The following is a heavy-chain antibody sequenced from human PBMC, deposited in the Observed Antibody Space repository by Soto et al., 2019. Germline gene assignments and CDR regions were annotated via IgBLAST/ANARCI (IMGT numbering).Heavy chain of an antibody. CDR3: ARDDDFEDNGLDY. D-gene: IGHD1-1*01. CDR1: GFTFSRYG. CDR2: IVRDGGQK. V-gene: IGHV3-33*01. Sequence: QVHLVESGGGVVQPGRPLRLSCAASGFTFSRYGMHWVRQAPGKGLEWVGVIVRDGGQKQYADSVRGRFTISRDNSKNTLYLEMNSVTVAGTAVDYGARDDDFEDNGLDYCGQGTLVAVSS. J-gene: IGHJ4*02.